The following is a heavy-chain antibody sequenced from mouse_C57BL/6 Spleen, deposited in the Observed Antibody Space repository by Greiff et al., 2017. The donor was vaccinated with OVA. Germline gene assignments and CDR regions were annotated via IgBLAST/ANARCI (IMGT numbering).Heavy chain of an antibody. D-gene: IGHD2-5*01. Sequence: EVKLMESGPGLAKPSQTLSLTCSVTGYSITSDYWNWIRKFPGNKLEYMGYISYSGSTYYKPSLKSRISITRDTSKNQYYLQLNSVTTEDTATYYCARCKDSNYVGGAMDYWGQGTSVTVSS. J-gene: IGHJ4*01. CDR3: ARCKDSNYVGGAMDY. CDR1: GYSITSDY. V-gene: IGHV3-8*01. CDR2: ISYSGST.